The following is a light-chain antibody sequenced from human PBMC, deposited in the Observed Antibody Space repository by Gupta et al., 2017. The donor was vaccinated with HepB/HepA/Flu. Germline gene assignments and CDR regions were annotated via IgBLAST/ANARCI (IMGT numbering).Light chain of an antibody. J-gene: IGLJ2*01. CDR2: DVS. CDR1: SRDDGGYNS. V-gene: IGLV2-14*03. Sequence: LTRPPSFSRPHGQSITLSATVTSRDDGGYNSVSWYQQYPGRAPKLLIYDVSNRPSGVSNRFSGSKTGNSASLTISGLQAEDEAGYYCTSCSSSSNLVIFGGGTELTVL. CDR3: TSCSSSSNLVI.